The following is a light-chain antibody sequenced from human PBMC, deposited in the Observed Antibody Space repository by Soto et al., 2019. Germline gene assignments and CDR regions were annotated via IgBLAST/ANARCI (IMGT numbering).Light chain of an antibody. J-gene: IGLJ1*01. V-gene: IGLV2-14*01. CDR3: SSYTGTNTRYV. Sequence: QSVLTQPASVSGSPGQSITISCTGSSSDVGGYKFVSWYQQYPGKTPKLMIYEASNRPSGVSNRFSGSKSGNTASLTISGLQAEDEADYYCSSYTGTNTRYVFGTGTKVTVL. CDR1: SSDVGGYKF. CDR2: EAS.